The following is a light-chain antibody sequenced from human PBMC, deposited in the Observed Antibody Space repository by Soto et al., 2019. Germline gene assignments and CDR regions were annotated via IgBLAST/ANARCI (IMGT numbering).Light chain of an antibody. CDR2: DAS. J-gene: IGKJ2*01. CDR1: QSVSSS. V-gene: IGKV3-15*01. Sequence: EIVMTQSLATLSVSPGERATLSCRASQSVSSSLAWYQQKPGQAPRLLIYDASTRATGIPARFSGSGSGTEFTLTISSLQSEDFAVYYCQQYNNLVTFGQGTKLEIK. CDR3: QQYNNLVT.